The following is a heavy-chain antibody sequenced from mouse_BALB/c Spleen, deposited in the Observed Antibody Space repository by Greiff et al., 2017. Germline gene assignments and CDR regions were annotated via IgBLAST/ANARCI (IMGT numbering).Heavy chain of an antibody. V-gene: IGHV1S81*02. J-gene: IGHJ4*01. CDR2: INPSNGRT. Sequence: VQLQQPGAELVKPGAPVKLSCKASGYTFTSYWMHWVKQRPGQGLEWIGEINPSNGRTNYNEKFKSKATLTVDKSSSTAYMQLSSLTSEDSAVYYCAKNGNYAGDDMDYWGQGTSVTVSS. CDR1: GYTFTSYW. D-gene: IGHD2-1*01. CDR3: AKNGNYAGDDMDY.